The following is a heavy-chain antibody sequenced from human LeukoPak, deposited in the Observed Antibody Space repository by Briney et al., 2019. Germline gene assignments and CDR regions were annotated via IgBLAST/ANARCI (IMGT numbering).Heavy chain of an antibody. V-gene: IGHV3-33*01. Sequence: GGSLRLSCAASGFTFSSHGMHWVRQAPGKGLEWVAVIWNDGSNTYHADSVKGRFTISRDNSKNTLYLQMNSLRAEDTAVYYCARDRGSRWFGPIDYWGQGTLVTLSS. CDR1: GFTFSSHG. CDR2: IWNDGSNT. D-gene: IGHD6-13*01. J-gene: IGHJ4*02. CDR3: ARDRGSRWFGPIDY.